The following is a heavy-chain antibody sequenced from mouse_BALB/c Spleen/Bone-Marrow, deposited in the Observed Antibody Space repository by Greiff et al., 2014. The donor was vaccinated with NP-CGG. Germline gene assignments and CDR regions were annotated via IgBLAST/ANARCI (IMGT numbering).Heavy chain of an antibody. CDR3: AREKDWVFDY. J-gene: IGHJ2*01. Sequence: VPLPASGAALVPPGTSVPLSCPASGYPFTSSWLPWVPPRPGPGLAWIGDIYPGSDSTNYNEKFKSKATLTVDTSSSTAYMQLSSLTSEDSAVYYCAREKDWVFDYWGQGTTLTVSS. V-gene: IGHV1-55*01. D-gene: IGHD4-1*01. CDR2: IYPGSDST. CDR1: GYPFTSSW.